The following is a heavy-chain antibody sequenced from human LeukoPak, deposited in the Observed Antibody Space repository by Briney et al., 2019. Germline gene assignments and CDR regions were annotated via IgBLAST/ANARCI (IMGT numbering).Heavy chain of an antibody. J-gene: IGHJ4*02. CDR1: GFTFSSYA. V-gene: IGHV3-23*01. Sequence: GGSLRLSCAASGFTFSSYAMSWVRQAPGKGLEWVSAISGSGGSTYYADSVKGRFTISRDNSKNTLYLQMNSLRAEDTAVYYCAKAEGRTVTTEGSFDYWGQGTLVTVSS. CDR3: AKAEGRTVTTEGSFDY. CDR2: ISGSGGST. D-gene: IGHD4-11*01.